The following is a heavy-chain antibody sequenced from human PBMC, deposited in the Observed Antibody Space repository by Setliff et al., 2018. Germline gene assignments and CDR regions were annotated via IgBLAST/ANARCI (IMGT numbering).Heavy chain of an antibody. CDR1: GFTFSMYW. CDR3: VRPRGEPNYYMDV. CDR2: IKQDGSEK. V-gene: IGHV3-7*05. Sequence: GGSLRLSCTASGFTFSMYWMSWVRQAPGKGLEWVANIKQDGSEKYYVDSVKGRFTVSRDNAKNSLYLQMNSLRAEDTALYYCVRPRGEPNYYMDVWGKGTTVTVSS. D-gene: IGHD1-1*01. J-gene: IGHJ6*03.